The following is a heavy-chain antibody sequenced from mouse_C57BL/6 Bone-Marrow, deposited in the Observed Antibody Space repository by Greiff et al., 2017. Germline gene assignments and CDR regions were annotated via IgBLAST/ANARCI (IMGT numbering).Heavy chain of an antibody. J-gene: IGHJ2*01. V-gene: IGHV1-72*01. CDR3: AIGIIITTVVADFDY. Sequence: QVQLQQPGAELVKPGASVKLSCKASGYTFTSYWMHWVKQRPGRGLEWIGRIDPNGGGTKYNEKFKSKATLTVDKPSSTAYMQLSSLTSEDSAVYYCAIGIIITTVVADFDYWGQGTTLTVSS. CDR2: IDPNGGGT. D-gene: IGHD1-1*01. CDR1: GYTFTSYW.